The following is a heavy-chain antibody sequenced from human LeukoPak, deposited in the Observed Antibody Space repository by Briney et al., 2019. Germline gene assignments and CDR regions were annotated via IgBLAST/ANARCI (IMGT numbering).Heavy chain of an antibody. V-gene: IGHV4-4*07. Sequence: SETLPLTCTVSGGSISSYYWSWIRQPAGKGLEWIGRIYTSGSTNYNPSLKSRVTMSVDTSKNQFSLKLSSVTAADTAVYYCACSGSYYSNWFDPWGQGTLVTVSS. CDR2: IYTSGST. CDR3: ACSGSYYSNWFDP. CDR1: GGSISSYY. D-gene: IGHD3-10*02. J-gene: IGHJ5*02.